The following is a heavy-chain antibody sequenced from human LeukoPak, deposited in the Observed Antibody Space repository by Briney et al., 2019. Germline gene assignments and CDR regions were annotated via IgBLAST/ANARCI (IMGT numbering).Heavy chain of an antibody. CDR1: GYSINTGYS. J-gene: IGHJ3*02. D-gene: IGHD3-16*01. V-gene: IGHV4-38-2*01. CDR2: INHGGST. Sequence: SETLSLTCGVSGYSINTGYSWDWIRQPPGKGLEWIGSINHGGSTTYNPSLKSRVTISLDTSKNLFSLKLSSVTAADTAGYYXAXXDYXWGSHGMDAFDIWGQGTMVTVSS. CDR3: AXXDYXWGSHGMDAFDI.